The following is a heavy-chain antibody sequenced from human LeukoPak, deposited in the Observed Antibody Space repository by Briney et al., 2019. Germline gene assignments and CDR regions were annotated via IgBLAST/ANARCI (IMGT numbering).Heavy chain of an antibody. Sequence: GGSLRLSCAASGFTFSTYTMNWVRQAPGKGLEWVSSISSRSSYIYYADSVKGRFTISRDNSKNTLYLQMNSLRAEDTAVYYCAKDWSGSYVFDAFDIWGQGTMVTVSS. J-gene: IGHJ3*02. CDR3: AKDWSGSYVFDAFDI. CDR2: ISSRSSYI. V-gene: IGHV3-21*01. CDR1: GFTFSTYT. D-gene: IGHD1-26*01.